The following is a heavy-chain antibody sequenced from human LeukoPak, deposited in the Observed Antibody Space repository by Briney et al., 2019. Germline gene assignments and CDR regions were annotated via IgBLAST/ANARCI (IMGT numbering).Heavy chain of an antibody. CDR2: ISGSESRA. Sequence: GGSLRVSCAASGFDFSTYAMSWVRQAPGKGLEWVSRISGSESRADYADSVKGRFTISRDNSKNTLYLQISSLRAGDTAVYYCAKSSGYNYEYYFDYWGQGTLVTVSS. V-gene: IGHV3-23*01. CDR3: AKSSGYNYEYYFDY. CDR1: GFDFSTYA. J-gene: IGHJ4*02. D-gene: IGHD5-18*01.